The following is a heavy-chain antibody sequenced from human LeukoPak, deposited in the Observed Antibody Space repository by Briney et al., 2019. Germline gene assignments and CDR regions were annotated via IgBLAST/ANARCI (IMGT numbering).Heavy chain of an antibody. CDR3: ARDHIVVVVAATSWFDP. J-gene: IGHJ5*02. CDR2: IIPIFGTA. Sequence: SVKVSCKASGGTFSSYAISWVRQAPGQGLEWMGGIIPIFGTANYAQKLQGRVTMTTDTSTSTAYMELRSLRSDDTAVYYCARDHIVVVVAATSWFDPWGQGTLVTVSS. CDR1: GGTFSSYA. D-gene: IGHD2-15*01. V-gene: IGHV1-69*05.